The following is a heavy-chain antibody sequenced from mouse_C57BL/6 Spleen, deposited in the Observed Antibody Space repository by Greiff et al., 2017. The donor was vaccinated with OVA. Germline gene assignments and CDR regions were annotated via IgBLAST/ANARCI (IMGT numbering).Heavy chain of an antibody. V-gene: IGHV14-4*01. CDR3: THDGYYSFAD. CDR1: GFNIKDDY. D-gene: IGHD2-3*01. CDR2: IDPENGDT. Sequence: VQLQQSGAELVRPGASVKLSCTASGFNIKDDYMHWVKQRPEQGLEWIGWIDPENGDTEYASKFQGKATITADTSSNTAYLQLSSLTSEDTAVYYCTHDGYYSFADWGQGTLVTVSA. J-gene: IGHJ3*01.